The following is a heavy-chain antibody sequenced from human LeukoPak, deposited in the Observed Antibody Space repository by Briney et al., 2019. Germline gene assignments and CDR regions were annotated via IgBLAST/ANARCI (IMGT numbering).Heavy chain of an antibody. CDR2: IKQDGSEK. D-gene: IGHD6-19*01. V-gene: IGHV3-7*01. J-gene: IGHJ1*01. CDR1: GFTFSSYW. CDR3: ARDHGIAVAGSQYFQH. Sequence: GGSLRLSCAASGFTFSSYWMSWVRQAPGKGLEWVANIKQDGSEKYYVDSVKGRFTISRDNAKNSLYLQMNSLRAEDTAVYYCARDHGIAVAGSQYFQHWGQGTLVTVSS.